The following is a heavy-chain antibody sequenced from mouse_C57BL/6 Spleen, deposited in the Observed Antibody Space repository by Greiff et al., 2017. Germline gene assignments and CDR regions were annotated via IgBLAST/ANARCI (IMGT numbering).Heavy chain of an antibody. CDR1: GYTFTSYW. D-gene: IGHD2-5*01. CDR2: IDPSDSET. Sequence: QVQLQQPGAELVRPGSSVKLSCKASGYTFTSYWMHWVKQRPIQGLEWIGNIDPSDSETHYNQKFKDKATLTVDKSSSTAYMQLSSLTSEDSAVXYWARARGGYSNYDWFAYWGQGTLVTVSA. V-gene: IGHV1-52*01. CDR3: ARARGGYSNYDWFAY. J-gene: IGHJ3*01.